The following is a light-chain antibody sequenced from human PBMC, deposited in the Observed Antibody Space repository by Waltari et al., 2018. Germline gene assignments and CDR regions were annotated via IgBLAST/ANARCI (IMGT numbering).Light chain of an antibody. CDR1: ALPRQF. CDR3: QSTDSTGSFLV. J-gene: IGLJ3*02. CDR2: RDT. V-gene: IGLV3-25*03. Sequence: YELTQPPSVSMSPGQTARITCSGDALPRQFTSWYHQKPGQAPILLLYRDTERPSGIPVRFSGSFSGTTVTLTITEVQAEDEGDYYCQSTDSTGSFLVFGGGTSLTVL.